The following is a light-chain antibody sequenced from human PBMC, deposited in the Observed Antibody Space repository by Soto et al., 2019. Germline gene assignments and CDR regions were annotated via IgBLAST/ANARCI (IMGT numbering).Light chain of an antibody. V-gene: IGLV2-14*01. Sequence: QSALTQPASVSGSPGQSITISCTGTSSDVGAYNYVSWYQQPPGKAPKLMIHDVSNRPSGVSNRFSGSKSGNTASLTISGLPAEDEADYYCSSYTSSSTPYVFGTGTKLTVL. CDR2: DVS. CDR3: SSYTSSSTPYV. J-gene: IGLJ1*01. CDR1: SSDVGAYNY.